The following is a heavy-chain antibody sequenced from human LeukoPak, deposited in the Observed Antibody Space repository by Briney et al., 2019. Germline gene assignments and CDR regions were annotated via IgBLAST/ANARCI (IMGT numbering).Heavy chain of an antibody. CDR2: MNPNSGNT. D-gene: IGHD1-1*01. V-gene: IGHV1-8*01. CDR3: ASTGHDVLAHWYYMDV. J-gene: IGHJ6*03. Sequence: ASVRVSCKASGYSFTSYDINWVRQATGQGLEWMGWMNPNSGNTGYAQKFQGRVTMTRNTSISTAYMELRSLRSDDTAVYYCASTGHDVLAHWYYMDVWGKGTTVTVSS. CDR1: GYSFTSYD.